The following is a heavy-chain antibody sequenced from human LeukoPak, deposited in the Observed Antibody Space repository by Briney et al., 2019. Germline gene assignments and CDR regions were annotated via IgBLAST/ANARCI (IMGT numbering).Heavy chain of an antibody. CDR2: IYYSGST. CDR3: ARDRGSSDSRGYYYYYGMDV. CDR1: GGSISSYY. D-gene: IGHD2-2*01. V-gene: IGHV4-59*01. Sequence: SETLSLTCTVSGGSISSYYWSWIRQPPGKGPEWIGYIYYSGSTNYNPSLKSRVTISVDTSKNQFSLKLSSVTAADTAVYYCARDRGSSDSRGYYYYYGMDVWGQGTTVTVSS. J-gene: IGHJ6*02.